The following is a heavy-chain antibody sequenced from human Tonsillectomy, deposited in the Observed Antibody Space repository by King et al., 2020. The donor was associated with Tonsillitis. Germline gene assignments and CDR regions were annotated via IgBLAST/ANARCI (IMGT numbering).Heavy chain of an antibody. CDR1: GYTFTGYY. V-gene: IGHV1-2*02. D-gene: IGHD6-19*01. CDR2: INPNSGGT. CDR3: ARCSSGWYNWFDP. J-gene: IGHJ5*02. Sequence: VQLVQSGAEVKKPGASVKVSFKASGYTFTGYYMHWVRQAPGQGLEWMGGINPNSGGTNFAQKFQGRVTMTRETSITTAYIELRSLRSDDTAVYYCARCSSGWYNWFDPWGQGTLVTVSS.